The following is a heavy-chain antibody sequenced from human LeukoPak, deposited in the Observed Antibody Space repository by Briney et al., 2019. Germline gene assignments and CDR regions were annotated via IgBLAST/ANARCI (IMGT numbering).Heavy chain of an antibody. J-gene: IGHJ4*02. D-gene: IGHD3-10*01. Sequence: ASVKVSCKGSGYTFNGYYMHWVRQAPGQGLEWMGWINPNSGGTNYAQKFQGRVTMTRDRSISTAYMELSRLRYDDTAVYYCARDLFDSYGSGCYFGYWGQGTLVTVSS. CDR2: INPNSGGT. CDR1: GYTFNGYY. CDR3: ARDLFDSYGSGCYFGY. V-gene: IGHV1-2*02.